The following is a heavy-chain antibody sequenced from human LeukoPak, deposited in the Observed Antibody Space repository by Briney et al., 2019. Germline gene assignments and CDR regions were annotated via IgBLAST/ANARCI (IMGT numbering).Heavy chain of an antibody. Sequence: GSLRLSCAASGFTFSDYYMSWLRQAPGKGLEWVSYISSSGSTIYYADSVKGRFTISRDNAKNSLYLQMNSLRAEDTAVYYCARFTAMVTLDYWGQGTLVTVSS. CDR2: ISSSGSTI. CDR1: GFTFSDYY. J-gene: IGHJ4*02. CDR3: ARFTAMVTLDY. V-gene: IGHV3-11*01. D-gene: IGHD5-18*01.